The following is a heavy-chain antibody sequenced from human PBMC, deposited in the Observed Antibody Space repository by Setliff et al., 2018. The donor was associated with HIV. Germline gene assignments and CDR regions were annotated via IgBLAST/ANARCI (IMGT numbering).Heavy chain of an antibody. V-gene: IGHV3-48*04. D-gene: IGHD1-20*01. CDR1: GFTFSSYN. J-gene: IGHJ6*02. CDR3: ARGYNWNSGGMDV. Sequence: PGGSLRLSCAASGFTFSSYNMNWVRQAPGKGLEWISYISSDSDTIYYADSVKGRFTISRDNAKNTLYLQMNSLRAEDTAVYYCARGYNWNSGGMDVWGQGTTVTVSS. CDR2: ISSDSDTI.